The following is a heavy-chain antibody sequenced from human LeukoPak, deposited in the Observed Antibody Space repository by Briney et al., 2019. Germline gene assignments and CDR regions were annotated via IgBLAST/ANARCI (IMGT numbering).Heavy chain of an antibody. Sequence: ASVKVSCKASGFTFTDFGVSWVRRAPGQGLEWMGWISTYDVDTKYAQKFQGRVTMTTDTSTSTAYMDLRSLRSDDTAVYYCARGVTARDSYDIWGQGTMLIVSS. D-gene: IGHD2-21*02. CDR2: ISTYDVDT. J-gene: IGHJ3*02. V-gene: IGHV1-18*01. CDR1: GFTFTDFG. CDR3: ARGVTARDSYDI.